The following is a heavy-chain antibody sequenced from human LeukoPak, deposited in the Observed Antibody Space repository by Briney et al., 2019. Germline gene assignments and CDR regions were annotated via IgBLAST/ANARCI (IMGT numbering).Heavy chain of an antibody. CDR2: IHYSGST. Sequence: SQTLSLTCTVSGGSISSGGYYWSWIRQHPGKGLEWIGYIHYSGSTYYNPSLKSRVTISVDTSKNQFSLKLSSVTAADTAVYYCARVAVAGTRYYFDYWGQGTLVTVSS. V-gene: IGHV4-31*03. D-gene: IGHD6-19*01. J-gene: IGHJ4*02. CDR3: ARVAVAGTRYYFDY. CDR1: GGSISSGGYY.